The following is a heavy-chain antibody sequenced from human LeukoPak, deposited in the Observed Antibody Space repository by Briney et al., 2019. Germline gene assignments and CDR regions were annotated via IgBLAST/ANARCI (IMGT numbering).Heavy chain of an antibody. V-gene: IGHV1-69*04. CDR2: IIPILGIA. J-gene: IGHJ6*02. Sequence: SVKVSCKASGGTFSSYAISWVRQAPGQGLEWMGRIIPILGIANYAQKFQGRVTITADKSTSTAYMELSSLRSEDTAVYYCARDKADCSGGSCGMDVWGQGTTVTVSS. CDR3: ARDKADCSGGSCGMDV. CDR1: GGTFSSYA. D-gene: IGHD2-15*01.